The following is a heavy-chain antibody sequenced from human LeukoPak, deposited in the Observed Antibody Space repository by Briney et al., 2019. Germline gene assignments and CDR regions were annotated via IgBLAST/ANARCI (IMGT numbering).Heavy chain of an antibody. V-gene: IGHV3-74*01. D-gene: IGHD3-10*01. CDR3: ARGGNFGEHDY. Sequence: GGSLRLSCAASGFTFSSYWMHWVRQAPGKGLVWVSRINTDGSSTSYADSVKGRFTISRDNAKNTLYLQMNSLRAEDTAVYYCARGGNFGEHDYWGQGTLVTVSS. J-gene: IGHJ4*02. CDR1: GFTFSSYW. CDR2: INTDGSST.